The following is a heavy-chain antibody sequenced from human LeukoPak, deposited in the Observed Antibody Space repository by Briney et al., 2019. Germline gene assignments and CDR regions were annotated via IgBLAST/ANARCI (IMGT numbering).Heavy chain of an antibody. CDR1: GFTFSSYG. CDR3: AKDTGLVGATRYYFDY. D-gene: IGHD1-26*01. J-gene: IGHJ4*02. Sequence: AGESLKISCAASGFTFSSYGMHWVRQAPGKGLEWVAVIWYDGSNKYYADSVKGRFTISRDNSQNTLYLQMNSLRVEDTAVYYCAKDTGLVGATRYYFDYWGQGTLVIVSS. CDR2: IWYDGSNK. V-gene: IGHV3-33*06.